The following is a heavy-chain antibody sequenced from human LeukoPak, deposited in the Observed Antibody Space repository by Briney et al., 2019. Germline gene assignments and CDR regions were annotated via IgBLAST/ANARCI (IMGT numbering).Heavy chain of an antibody. D-gene: IGHD6-19*01. V-gene: IGHV4-4*07. Sequence: PSETLSLTCVVSGDSISSYYWSWIRQPAGKGLEWIGRIHTSGGTNYNPSLKSRVTMSVDTSKNQFSLRLSSVTAADTAVYYCATDRGLAMGGNFDYWGQGALVTVSS. CDR3: ATDRGLAMGGNFDY. CDR1: GDSISSYY. J-gene: IGHJ4*02. CDR2: IHTSGGT.